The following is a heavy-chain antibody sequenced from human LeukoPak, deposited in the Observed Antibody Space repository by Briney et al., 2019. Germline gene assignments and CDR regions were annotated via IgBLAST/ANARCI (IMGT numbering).Heavy chain of an antibody. Sequence: GGSLRLSCAASGFTFSSYGMHWVRQAPGKGLEWVAVISYDGSNKYYADSVKGRFTISRDNSKNSLYLQMNSLRAEDTAVYYCARDLRFLESEPNYYYGMDVWGQGTTVTVSS. V-gene: IGHV3-30*19. D-gene: IGHD3-3*01. CDR1: GFTFSSYG. CDR2: ISYDGSNK. J-gene: IGHJ6*02. CDR3: ARDLRFLESEPNYYYGMDV.